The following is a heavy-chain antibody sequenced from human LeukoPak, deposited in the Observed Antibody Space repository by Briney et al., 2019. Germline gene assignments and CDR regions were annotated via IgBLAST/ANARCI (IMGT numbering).Heavy chain of an antibody. Sequence: SETLSLTCTVSGGSISSYYWSWIRQPPGKGLEWIGYIYYSGSTNYNPSLKSRVTISVDTSKNQLSLKLSSVTAAGTAVYYCARVGSDCSGGSCYSNFDYWGQGTLVTVSS. CDR3: ARVGSDCSGGSCYSNFDY. J-gene: IGHJ4*02. CDR1: GGSISSYY. D-gene: IGHD2-15*01. V-gene: IGHV4-59*01. CDR2: IYYSGST.